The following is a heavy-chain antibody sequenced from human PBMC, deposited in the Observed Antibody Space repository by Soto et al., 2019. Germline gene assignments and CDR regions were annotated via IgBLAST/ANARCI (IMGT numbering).Heavy chain of an antibody. V-gene: IGHV3-33*01. Sequence: QVRLVESGGGVVQPGRSLRLSCAASGFTFSSYGMHWVRQAPGKGLEWVAVIWYDGSNKYYADSVKGRFTISRDNSKNTLYLQMNSLRAEDTAVYYCARDNSQLALLYWGQGTLVTVSS. CDR2: IWYDGSNK. CDR3: ARDNSQLALLY. CDR1: GFTFSSYG. J-gene: IGHJ4*02. D-gene: IGHD6-6*01.